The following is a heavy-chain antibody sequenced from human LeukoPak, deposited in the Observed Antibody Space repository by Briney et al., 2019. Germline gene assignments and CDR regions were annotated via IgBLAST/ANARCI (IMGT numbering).Heavy chain of an antibody. Sequence: GGSLRLSCAASGFTLSSYWMSWVRQAPGKVLEWVANIKQDGSEKYYVDSVKGRFTISRDNAKNSLYLQMNRLRVEDTAVYYCARIRFGESYAPKSYYYYYMDVWGIGTTVTISS. V-gene: IGHV3-7*01. J-gene: IGHJ6*03. CDR3: ARIRFGESYAPKSYYYYYMDV. D-gene: IGHD3-10*01. CDR1: GFTLSSYW. CDR2: IKQDGSEK.